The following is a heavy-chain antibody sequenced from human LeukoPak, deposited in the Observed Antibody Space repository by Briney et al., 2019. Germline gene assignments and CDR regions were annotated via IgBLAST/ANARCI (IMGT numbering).Heavy chain of an antibody. Sequence: PGGSLRLSCAASGFTFSSSAMSWVRQAPGKGLEWVSTISNNGGYTYYADSVQGRFTISRDNSKSTLCLQMNSLRAEDTAVYYCAKETQDYSSDYWGQGILVTVSS. J-gene: IGHJ4*02. CDR2: ISNNGGYT. D-gene: IGHD4-11*01. CDR1: GFTFSSSA. V-gene: IGHV3-23*01. CDR3: AKETQDYSSDY.